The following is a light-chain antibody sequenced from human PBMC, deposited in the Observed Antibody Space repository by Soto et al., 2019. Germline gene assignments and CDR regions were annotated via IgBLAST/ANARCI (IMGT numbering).Light chain of an antibody. Sequence: DIQMTQSPSSLSASVGVRVTITCRASQSIRRYLNWYQQKPGRAPNLLIYVASSLESGVPSRFSGSGSGTDFTLTIGSLKPEDFATYYCQQTYSTPITFGQGTRLEIK. J-gene: IGKJ5*01. CDR3: QQTYSTPIT. CDR2: VAS. V-gene: IGKV1-39*01. CDR1: QSIRRY.